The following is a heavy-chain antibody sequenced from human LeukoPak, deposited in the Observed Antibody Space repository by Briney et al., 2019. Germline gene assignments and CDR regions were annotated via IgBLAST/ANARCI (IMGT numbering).Heavy chain of an antibody. Sequence: GGSLRLSCAASGFTFSSYWMSWVRQAPGKGLEWVANIKGDGSQEYYGDSVRGRFTISRDNARNSLYLQMNSLRAEDTAVYYCAREDTGMASYWGQGTLVIVSS. J-gene: IGHJ4*02. CDR1: GFTFSSYW. V-gene: IGHV3-7*01. CDR2: IKGDGSQE. D-gene: IGHD5-18*01. CDR3: AREDTGMASY.